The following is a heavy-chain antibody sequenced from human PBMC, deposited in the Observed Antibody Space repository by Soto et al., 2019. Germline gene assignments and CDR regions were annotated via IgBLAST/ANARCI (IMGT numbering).Heavy chain of an antibody. CDR3: ISHSPEDMIRT. Sequence: PGGSLRLSCAASGFTFSGSSVHWVRQASGKGLEWVGRIRNKANSYATACAASVRGRFTISRDDSKNTAFLQMNSLNTEDTAVYYCISHSPEDMIRTWGQGTLVTVSS. V-gene: IGHV3-73*01. CDR2: IRNKANSYAT. CDR1: GFTFSGSS. D-gene: IGHD2-15*01. J-gene: IGHJ4*02.